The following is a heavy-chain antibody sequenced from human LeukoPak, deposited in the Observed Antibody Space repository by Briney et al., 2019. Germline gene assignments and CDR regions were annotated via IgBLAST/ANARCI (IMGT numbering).Heavy chain of an antibody. CDR2: INPSGGST. J-gene: IGHJ6*03. Sequence: GASVKVSCKASGYTFTSYAMNWVRQAPGQGLEWMGIINPSGGSTSYAQKFQGRVTMTRDMSTSTVYMELSSLKASDTAMYYCARHSLKYYYGSGRDYQYYYYYMDVWGKGTTVTVSS. CDR3: ARHSLKYYYGSGRDYQYYYYYMDV. D-gene: IGHD3-10*01. CDR1: GYTFTSYA. V-gene: IGHV1-46*01.